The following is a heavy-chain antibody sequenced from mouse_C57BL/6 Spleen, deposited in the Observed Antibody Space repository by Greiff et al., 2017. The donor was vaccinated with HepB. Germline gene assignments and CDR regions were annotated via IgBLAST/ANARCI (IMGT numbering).Heavy chain of an antibody. J-gene: IGHJ1*03. CDR2: IRNKANGYTT. CDR1: GFTFTDYY. D-gene: IGHD2-2*01. Sequence: EVKLMESGGGLVQPGGSLSLSCAASGFTFTDYYMSWVRQPPGKALEWLGFIRNKANGYTTEYSASVNGRFTISRDNSQSILYLQMNALRAEDSATYYCARYMGYYGYFDVWGTGTTVTVSS. V-gene: IGHV7-3*01. CDR3: ARYMGYYGYFDV.